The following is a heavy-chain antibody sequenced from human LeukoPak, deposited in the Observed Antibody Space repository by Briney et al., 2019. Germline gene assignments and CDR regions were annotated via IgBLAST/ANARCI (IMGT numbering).Heavy chain of an antibody. CDR3: AKDGNYGPRGTFDY. CDR2: IRGSGGST. J-gene: IGHJ4*02. D-gene: IGHD3-10*01. CDR1: GFTFSSYA. V-gene: IGHV3-23*01. Sequence: GGSLRLSCAASGFTFSSYAMTWVRQAPGKGLEWVSGIRGSGGSTYYADSVKGRFTISRENSENTLYLQMNSLRAEDTAVYYCAKDGNYGPRGTFDYWGQGTLVTVSS.